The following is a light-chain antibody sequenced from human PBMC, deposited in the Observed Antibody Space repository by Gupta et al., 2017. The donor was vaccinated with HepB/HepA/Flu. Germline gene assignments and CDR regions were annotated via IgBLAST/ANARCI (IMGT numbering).Light chain of an antibody. Sequence: SSELTQPPSVSVSPGQTASITCSGDNLGEKYACWYQQKPGQYHLVLMYKDRKRTAGTRERFAGSNSGNTATLTISGTEDMDEDDYFCQAGDSNTVIFGGGTKLTVL. J-gene: IGLJ2*01. CDR2: KDR. CDR1: NLGEKY. CDR3: QAGDSNTVI. V-gene: IGLV3-1*01.